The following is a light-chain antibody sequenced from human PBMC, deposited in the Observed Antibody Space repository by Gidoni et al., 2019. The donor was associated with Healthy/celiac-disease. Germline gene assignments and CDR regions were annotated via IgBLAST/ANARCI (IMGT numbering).Light chain of an antibody. Sequence: EIVLTQSPATLSLSPGERATLSCRASQSVSSYLAWYQQKPGQAPRLLIYDASNRATGTPARFSGSGSGTDFTLTISSLEPEDFAVYYCQQRSKRLTFGGGTKVEIK. CDR2: DAS. CDR1: QSVSSY. CDR3: QQRSKRLT. V-gene: IGKV3-11*01. J-gene: IGKJ4*01.